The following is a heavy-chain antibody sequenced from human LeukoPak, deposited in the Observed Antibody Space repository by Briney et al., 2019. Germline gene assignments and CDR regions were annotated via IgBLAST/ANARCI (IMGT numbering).Heavy chain of an antibody. D-gene: IGHD6-19*01. Sequence: SETLSLTCTVSGGSISSSGYSWGWIRQPPGEGLEWIGGISSRGNTYYNPSLKSRVTISVDTSKNQFSLKLSSVTAADTAVYYCSRGQEVWSSGWSPFDYWGQGTLVTVSS. J-gene: IGHJ4*02. CDR1: GGSISSSGYS. CDR2: ISSRGNT. V-gene: IGHV4-39*03. CDR3: SRGQEVWSSGWSPFDY.